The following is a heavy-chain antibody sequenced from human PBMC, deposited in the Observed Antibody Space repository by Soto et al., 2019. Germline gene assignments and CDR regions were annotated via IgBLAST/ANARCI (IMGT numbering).Heavy chain of an antibody. D-gene: IGHD6-6*01. Sequence: QVQLVESGGGVVQPGRSLRLSCAASGFSFSDNAMHWVRQTPGKGLEWVAIIWYDGSNKYYADSVKGRFTISRDNSKNTVYLQMNSLRVEDTAVYYCARGGVSARPDIWGQGTLVILSS. CDR2: IWYDGSNK. CDR3: ARGGVSARPDI. CDR1: GFSFSDNA. J-gene: IGHJ1*01. V-gene: IGHV3-33*03.